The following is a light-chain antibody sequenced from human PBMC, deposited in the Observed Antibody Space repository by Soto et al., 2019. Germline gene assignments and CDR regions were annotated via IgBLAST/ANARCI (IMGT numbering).Light chain of an antibody. V-gene: IGKV3-15*01. Sequence: IVMTQSPVTLSVSPGERVALSCRASQSVGDNLAWYQKKPGQAPRLLIYAASTRATGIAARFSGSGSGTEFTLPISSLQSEEFAVYYCQQYTEWPLTFGGGTKVEIK. CDR2: AAS. J-gene: IGKJ4*01. CDR1: QSVGDN. CDR3: QQYTEWPLT.